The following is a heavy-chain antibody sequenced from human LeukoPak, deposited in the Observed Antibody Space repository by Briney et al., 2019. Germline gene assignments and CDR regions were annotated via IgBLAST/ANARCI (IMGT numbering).Heavy chain of an antibody. D-gene: IGHD4-17*01. CDR3: TRPTVATNS. V-gene: IGHV3-73*01. Sequence: PGGSLRLSCEASEFTFSGSAIHWVRQASGKGLEWIGRIRSKGDNHATAYAASVEGRFTISRNDSTNTAYLQMNRLTTDDTGMYYCTRPTVATNSWGQGTLVTVSS. J-gene: IGHJ4*02. CDR2: IRSKGDNHAT. CDR1: EFTFSGSA.